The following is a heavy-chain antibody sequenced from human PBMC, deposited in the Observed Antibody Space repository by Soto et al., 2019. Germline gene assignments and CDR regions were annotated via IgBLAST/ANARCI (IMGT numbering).Heavy chain of an antibody. CDR2: ISWNSGSI. D-gene: IGHD2-15*01. V-gene: IGHV3-9*01. Sequence: GGSLRLSCAASGFTFDDYAMHWVRQAPGKGLEWVSGISWNSGSIGYADSVKGRFTISRDNAKNSLYLQMNSLRAEDTALYYCAIGYCSGGSCYSNYFDYWGQGTLVTVSS. J-gene: IGHJ4*02. CDR3: AIGYCSGGSCYSNYFDY. CDR1: GFTFDDYA.